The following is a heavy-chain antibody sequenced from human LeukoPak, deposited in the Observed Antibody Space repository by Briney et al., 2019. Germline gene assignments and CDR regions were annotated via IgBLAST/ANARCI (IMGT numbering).Heavy chain of an antibody. J-gene: IGHJ6*03. V-gene: IGHV4-34*01. CDR2: INHSGST. Sequence: SETLSLTCAVYGGSFSGYYWSWIRQPPGKGLDWIGEINHSGSTNYNPSLKSRVTISVDTSKNQFSLKLSSVTAADTAVYYCARQHPYYYYYYMDVWGKGTTVTVSS. CDR1: GGSFSGYY. CDR3: ARQHPYYYYYYMDV. D-gene: IGHD2-21*01.